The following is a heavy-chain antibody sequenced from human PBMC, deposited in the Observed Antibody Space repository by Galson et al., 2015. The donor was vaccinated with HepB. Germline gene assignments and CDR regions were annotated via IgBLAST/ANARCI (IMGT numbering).Heavy chain of an antibody. CDR2: IWYDGSNK. J-gene: IGHJ4*02. CDR1: GFTFNSYG. CDR3: ARGGVVPAAPRVYYDFWSGYYGGPFDY. Sequence: SLRLSCAASGFTFNSYGMHWVRQAPGKGLEWVAVIWYDGSNKYYADSVKGRFTISRDNSKNTLYLQMNSLRAEDTAVYYCARGGVVPAAPRVYYDFWSGYYGGPFDYWGQGTLVTVSS. D-gene: IGHD3-3*01. V-gene: IGHV3-33*01.